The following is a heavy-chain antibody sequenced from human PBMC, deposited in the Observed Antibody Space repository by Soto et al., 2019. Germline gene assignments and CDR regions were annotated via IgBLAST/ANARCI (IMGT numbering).Heavy chain of an antibody. CDR3: ARVVAYSSSWYTRAYYYYYMDV. D-gene: IGHD6-13*01. V-gene: IGHV3-7*01. CDR1: GFTFSSYW. Sequence: EVQLVESGGGLVQPGGSLRLSCAASGFTFSSYWMSWVRQAPGKGLEWVANIKQDGSEKYYVDFVKGRFTISRDNAKNSLYLKMNSLRAEDTAVYYCARVVAYSSSWYTRAYYYYYMDVWGKGTTVTVSS. CDR2: IKQDGSEK. J-gene: IGHJ6*03.